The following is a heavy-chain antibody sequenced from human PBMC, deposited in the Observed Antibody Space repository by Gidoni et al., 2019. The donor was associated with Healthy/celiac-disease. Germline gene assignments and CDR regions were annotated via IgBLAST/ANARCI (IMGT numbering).Heavy chain of an antibody. CDR2: IIPILGIA. J-gene: IGHJ4*02. CDR3: ARAGEGDSGYEVRFDY. V-gene: IGHV1-69*04. D-gene: IGHD5-12*01. Sequence: QGLEWMGRIIPILGIANYAQKFQGRVTITADKSTSTAYMELSSLRSEDTAVYYCARAGEGDSGYEVRFDYWGQGTLVTVSS.